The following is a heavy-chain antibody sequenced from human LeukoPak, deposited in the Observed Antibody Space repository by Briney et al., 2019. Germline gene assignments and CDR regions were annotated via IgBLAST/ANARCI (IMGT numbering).Heavy chain of an antibody. J-gene: IGHJ4*02. CDR3: AKDGGRYRFDY. Sequence: GGSLRLSCAAPGFPFNAYNIHWIRQAPGRGLEWVSFIRNDETEIHYADFAKGRFTVSRDKSNNLLYLQMNSLRPDDTALYYCAKDGGRYRFDYWGQGTMVTVSS. CDR1: GFPFNAYN. V-gene: IGHV3-30*02. CDR2: IRNDETEI. D-gene: IGHD3-16*02.